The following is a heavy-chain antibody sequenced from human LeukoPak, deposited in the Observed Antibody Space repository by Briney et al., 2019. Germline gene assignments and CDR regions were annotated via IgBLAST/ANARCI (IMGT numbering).Heavy chain of an antibody. CDR1: GFTFSSYS. D-gene: IGHD2-15*01. J-gene: IGHJ4*02. CDR3: ARDYCSGGSCHGGFDY. V-gene: IGHV3-21*01. Sequence: PGGSLRLSCAASGFTFSSYSMNWVRQAPGKGLEWVSSISSSSSYIYYADSVKGRFTISRDNVKNSLYLQMNSLRAEDTAVYYCARDYCSGGSCHGGFDYWGQGTLVTVSS. CDR2: ISSSSSYI.